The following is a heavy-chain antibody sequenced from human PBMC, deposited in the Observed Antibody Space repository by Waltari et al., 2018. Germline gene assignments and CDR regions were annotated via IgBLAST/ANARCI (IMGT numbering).Heavy chain of an antibody. J-gene: IGHJ5*02. CDR1: GGSVSNYY. V-gene: IGHV4-4*07. D-gene: IGHD5-18*01. Sequence: QVQLQESGPGLVKPSETLSLTCNVSGGSVSNYYWAWIRKPAGKGLEWIGRIYSGGDTHYNPSFKSRITISVDTSTNQFSLTVTSVTAADTAFYYCVRARVSAQTSMGGLFDPWGQGIEVTVSS. CDR2: IYSGGDT. CDR3: VRARVSAQTSMGGLFDP.